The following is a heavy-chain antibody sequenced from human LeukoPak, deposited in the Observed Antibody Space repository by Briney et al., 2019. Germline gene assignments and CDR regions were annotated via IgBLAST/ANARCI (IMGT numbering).Heavy chain of an antibody. V-gene: IGHV3-21*01. CDR3: ARGRRIAAAGLYYFDY. Sequence: PGGSLRLSCAASGFTFSSYSMNWVRQAPGKGLEWVSSISSSSSYIYYADSVKGRFTISRDNAKNSLYLQMNSLRAEDTAVYYCARGRRIAAAGLYYFDYWDQGTLVTVSS. D-gene: IGHD6-13*01. CDR2: ISSSSSYI. J-gene: IGHJ4*02. CDR1: GFTFSSYS.